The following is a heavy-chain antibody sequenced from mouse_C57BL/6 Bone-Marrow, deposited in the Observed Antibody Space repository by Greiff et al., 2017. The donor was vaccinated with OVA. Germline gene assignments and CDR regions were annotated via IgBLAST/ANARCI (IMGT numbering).Heavy chain of an antibody. CDR2: INPNNGGT. CDR3: AFITTVVAPSDYAMDY. D-gene: IGHD1-1*01. J-gene: IGHJ4*01. V-gene: IGHV1-26*01. Sequence: VQLQQSGPELVKPGASVKISCKASGYTLTDYYMNWVKQSHGKSLEWIGDINPNNGGTSYNQKFKGKATLTVDKSSSTAYMELRSLTSEDSAVYYCAFITTVVAPSDYAMDYWGQGTSVTVSS. CDR1: GYTLTDYY.